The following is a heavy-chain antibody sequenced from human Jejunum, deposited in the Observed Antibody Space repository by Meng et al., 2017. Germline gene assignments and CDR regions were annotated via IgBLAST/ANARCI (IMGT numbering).Heavy chain of an antibody. V-gene: IGHV4-34*02. J-gene: IGHJ4*02. CDR2: FTRGGTT. D-gene: IGHD1-26*01. CDR1: GGSISGYF. Sequence: QVQLPQGGAGLLKPSETLSRTCAVYGGSISGYFWSWIRQAPGGGLEWVGEFTRGGTTNYNPSLKSRVTISADTSKNQFSLTLSSVSAADTAVYYCARHEVDFDNWGQGTLVTVSS. CDR3: ARHEVDFDN.